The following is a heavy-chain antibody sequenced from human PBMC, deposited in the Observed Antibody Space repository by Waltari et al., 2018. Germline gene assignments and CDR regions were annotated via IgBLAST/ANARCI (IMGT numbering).Heavy chain of an antibody. D-gene: IGHD2-15*01. CDR3: ARENPRYCSGGSCYHMDV. Sequence: QGHLQQWGAGLLKPSETLSLTCAVYGGSVSGYYWSWIRKPPGEGLEWIGDINHSGSTSYSPSLRSRVTISLDTSRSQFSLHLSSVTAADTGVYYCARENPRYCSGGSCYHMDVWGKGTAVTVSS. V-gene: IGHV4-34*01. J-gene: IGHJ6*03. CDR2: INHSGST. CDR1: GGSVSGYY.